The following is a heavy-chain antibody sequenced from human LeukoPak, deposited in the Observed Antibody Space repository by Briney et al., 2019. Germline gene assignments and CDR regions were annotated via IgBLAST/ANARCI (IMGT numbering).Heavy chain of an antibody. CDR2: INPSGGST. D-gene: IGHD3-10*01. V-gene: IGHV1-46*01. J-gene: IGHJ3*02. Sequence: ASVTVSCKASGYTFTSYYMHWVRQAPGQGLEWMGIINPSGGSTSYAQKFQGRVTMTRDMSTSTVYMELSSLRSEDTAVYYCARGRGGTMVRKTLDAFDIWGQGTMVTVSS. CDR3: ARGRGGTMVRKTLDAFDI. CDR1: GYTFTSYY.